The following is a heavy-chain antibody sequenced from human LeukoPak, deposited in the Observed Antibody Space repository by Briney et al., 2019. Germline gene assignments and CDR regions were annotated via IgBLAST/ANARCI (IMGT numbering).Heavy chain of an antibody. D-gene: IGHD1-26*01. J-gene: IGHJ6*02. CDR1: GASTSSSSYY. Sequence: SETLSLTCTVSGASTSSSSYYWGWIRQPPGKGLGWIGSIYRSGSTDYNPSLQSRVTISLDTSKNQFSLTLNSVTAADAAVYYCASLVGATTPRYYGSDVWGQGTTVTVSS. CDR3: ASLVGATTPRYYGSDV. CDR2: IYRSGST. V-gene: IGHV4-39*01.